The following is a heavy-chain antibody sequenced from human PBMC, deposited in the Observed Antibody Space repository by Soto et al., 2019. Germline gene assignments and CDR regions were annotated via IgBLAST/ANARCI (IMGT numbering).Heavy chain of an antibody. CDR1: GYTFTSYG. CDR3: ARAASYITIFGTDAFDI. CDR2: ISAYNGNT. V-gene: IGHV1-18*01. Sequence: GASVKVSCKASGYTFTSYGISWVRQAPGQGLEWMGWISAYNGNTNYAQKLQGRVTMTTDTSTSTAYMELRSLRSDDTAVYYCARAASYITIFGTDAFDIWGQGTMVTVSS. D-gene: IGHD3-3*01. J-gene: IGHJ3*02.